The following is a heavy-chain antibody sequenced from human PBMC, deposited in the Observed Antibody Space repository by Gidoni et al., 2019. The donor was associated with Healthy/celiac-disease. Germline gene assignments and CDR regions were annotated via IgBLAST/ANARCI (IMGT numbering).Heavy chain of an antibody. CDR1: GFPFSNAG. D-gene: IGHD3-22*01. CDR2: IKSKTDGGTT. J-gene: IGHJ3*02. CDR3: FRWLSDAFDI. V-gene: IGHV3-15*07. Sequence: EVQLVESGGGLVKPGGSLRLSCAASGFPFSNAGMNWVRQAPGKGLGWVGRIKSKTDGGTTDYAAPVKGRFTISRDDSKNTLYLQMNSLKTEDTAVYYCFRWLSDAFDIWGQGTMVTVSS.